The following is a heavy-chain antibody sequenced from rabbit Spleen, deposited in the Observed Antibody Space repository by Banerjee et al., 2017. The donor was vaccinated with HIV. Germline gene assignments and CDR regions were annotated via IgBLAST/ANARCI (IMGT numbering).Heavy chain of an antibody. D-gene: IGHD1-1*01. Sequence: EESGGDLVKPGASLTLTCIASGVSFSGDSYMCWVRQAPGKGLEWIACIDTGSSGFTYFASWAKGRFTISKTSSTTVTLQMTSLTAADTATYFCARDTSSSFSSYGMDLWGPGTLVTVS. CDR1: GVSFSGDSY. J-gene: IGHJ6*01. CDR3: ARDTSSSFSSYGMDL. V-gene: IGHV1S40*01. CDR2: IDTGSSGFT.